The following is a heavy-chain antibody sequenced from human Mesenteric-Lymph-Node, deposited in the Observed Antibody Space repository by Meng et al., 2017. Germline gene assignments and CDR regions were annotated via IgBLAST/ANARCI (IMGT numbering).Heavy chain of an antibody. J-gene: IGHJ4*02. Sequence: GESLKISCAASGFTFSSYWMSWVRQAPGKGLEWVANIKQDGSEKYYVDSVKGRFTISRDNAKNSLYLQMNSLRAEDTAVYYCARDDAAVAGTGDYWGQGTLVTVSS. CDR3: ARDDAAVAGTGDY. V-gene: IGHV3-7*01. CDR2: IKQDGSEK. CDR1: GFTFSSYW. D-gene: IGHD6-19*01.